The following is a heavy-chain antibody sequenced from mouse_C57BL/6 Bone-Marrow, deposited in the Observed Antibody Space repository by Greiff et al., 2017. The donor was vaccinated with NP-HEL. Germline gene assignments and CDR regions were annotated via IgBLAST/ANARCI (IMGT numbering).Heavy chain of an antibody. D-gene: IGHD1-1*01. J-gene: IGHJ2*01. Sequence: VQLQQSVAELVRPGASVKLSCTASGFNIKNTYMHWVKQRPEQGLEWIGRIDPANGNTKYAPKFQGKATITADTSSNTAYLQLSSLTSEDTAIYYWASLTTVVRALFDYWGQGTTLTVSS. V-gene: IGHV14-3*01. CDR2: IDPANGNT. CDR1: GFNIKNTY. CDR3: ASLTTVVRALFDY.